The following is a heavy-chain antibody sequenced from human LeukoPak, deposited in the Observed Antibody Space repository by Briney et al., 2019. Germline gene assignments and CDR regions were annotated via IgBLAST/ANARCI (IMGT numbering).Heavy chain of an antibody. D-gene: IGHD3-3*01. CDR2: INHSGST. CDR3: ARRSVTIFGARTGFDP. J-gene: IGHJ5*02. Sequence: KPSETLSLTCAVYGGSFSGYYWSWIRQPPGKGLEWIGEINHSGSTNYNPSLKSRVTISVDTSKNQFSLKLSSVTAADTAVYYCARRSVTIFGARTGFDPWGQGTLVTVSS. CDR1: GGSFSGYY. V-gene: IGHV4-34*01.